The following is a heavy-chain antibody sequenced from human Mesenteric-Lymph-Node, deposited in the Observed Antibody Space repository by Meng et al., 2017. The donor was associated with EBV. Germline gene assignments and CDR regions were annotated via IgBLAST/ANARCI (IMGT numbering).Heavy chain of an antibody. D-gene: IGHD4-23*01. J-gene: IGHJ5*02. CDR1: GASRSSYN. Sequence: QYWGHVPRHRSAVLASRCAFSGASRSSYNWWVRRLPRGGVVGLVGIISFCGTTNYAQSFQGRVTITADESTSQVYMELSTVTAADTAVYYCARVIFGGGDWFDPWGQGTLVTVSS. CDR3: ARVIFGGGDWFDP. CDR2: ISFCGTT. V-gene: IGHV4-59*01.